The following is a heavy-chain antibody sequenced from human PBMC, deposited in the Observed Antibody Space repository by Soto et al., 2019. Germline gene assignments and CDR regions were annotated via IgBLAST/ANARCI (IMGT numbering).Heavy chain of an antibody. CDR3: ARGGGYSYGTNDAFDI. Sequence: RRLSCAASGFTFKTYCMHWVRQAPGKGLEWVAVISDDGSNKYNIASVEGRFTISRDNSKNTLSLQMNSLRDEDTAVYYCARGGGYSYGTNDAFDIWGQGTMVTVSS. V-gene: IGHV3-30*03. J-gene: IGHJ3*02. CDR2: ISDDGSNK. CDR1: GFTFKTYC. D-gene: IGHD5-18*01.